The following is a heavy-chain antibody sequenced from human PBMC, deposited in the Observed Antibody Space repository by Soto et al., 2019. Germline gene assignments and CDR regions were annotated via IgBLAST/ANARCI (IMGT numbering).Heavy chain of an antibody. CDR3: ARVVGALGHWFDP. V-gene: IGHV1-18*01. CDR2: ISAYNYNT. D-gene: IGHD1-26*01. Sequence: QVQLVQSGAEVKKPGASVKVSCRASGYTFTSYGLSWVRQAPGQGLEWMGRISAYNYNTNYAQKLQGRVTMTTDTSTSTAYMELRSMGSDDTAVYYCARVVGALGHWFDPWGQGTLVTVSS. CDR1: GYTFTSYG. J-gene: IGHJ5*02.